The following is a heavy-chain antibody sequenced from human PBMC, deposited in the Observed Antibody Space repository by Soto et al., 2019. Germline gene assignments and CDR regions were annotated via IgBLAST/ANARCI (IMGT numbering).Heavy chain of an antibody. CDR1: GGSIISSSYY. J-gene: IGHJ5*02. D-gene: IGHD2-8*01. CDR3: ARHVPGYCTNGVCYAPWFDP. Sequence: PSETLSLTCTVSGGSIISSSYYWVWIRQPPGKGLEWIGSIYYSGSTYYNPSLKSRVTISVDTSKNQFSLKLSSVTAADTAVYYCARHVPGYCTNGVCYAPWFDPWGQGTLVTVSS. CDR2: IYYSGST. V-gene: IGHV4-39*01.